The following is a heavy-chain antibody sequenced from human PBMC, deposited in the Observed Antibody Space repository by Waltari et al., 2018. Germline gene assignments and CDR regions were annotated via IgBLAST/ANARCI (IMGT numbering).Heavy chain of an antibody. CDR1: GYSFTSHR. D-gene: IGHD5-12*01. Sequence: EVQLVQSGAEVKKPGESLKFSCTGSGYSFTSHRIGWFRQMPGKGLEWMGIIYPGDADTRYSPSFQGQVTSSADKSISTAYLQWSSLKASDTAMYYCARQGRDGYNHEDWGQGTLVTVSS. V-gene: IGHV5-51*01. CDR2: IYPGDADT. J-gene: IGHJ4*02. CDR3: ARQGRDGYNHED.